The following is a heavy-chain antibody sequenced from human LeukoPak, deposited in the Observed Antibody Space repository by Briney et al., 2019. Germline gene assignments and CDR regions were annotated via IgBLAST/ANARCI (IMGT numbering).Heavy chain of an antibody. CDR1: GFTFDDYA. CDR3: AKDRGPSGSSFFDY. J-gene: IGHJ4*02. D-gene: IGHD1-26*01. CDR2: ISWNSGSI. Sequence: GGSLRLSCAASGFTFDDYAMHWVRQAPGKGLVWVSGISWNSGSIGYADSVKGRFSISRDNAKNSLYLQMNSLRAEDMALYYCAKDRGPSGSSFFDYWGQGTLVTVSS. V-gene: IGHV3-9*03.